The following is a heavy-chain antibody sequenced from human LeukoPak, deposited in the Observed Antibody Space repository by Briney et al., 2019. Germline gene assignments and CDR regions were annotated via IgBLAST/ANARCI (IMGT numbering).Heavy chain of an antibody. CDR2: INPNSGGT. Sequence: ASVKVSCKASGYTFTGYYMHWVRQAPGQGLEWMGWINPNSGGTNYAQKFQGRVTMTRDTSISTAYMELSGLRSDDTAVYYCARDRLTLYYYGMDVWGQGTTVTVSS. J-gene: IGHJ6*02. CDR3: ARDRLTLYYYGMDV. D-gene: IGHD7-27*01. V-gene: IGHV1-2*02. CDR1: GYTFTGYY.